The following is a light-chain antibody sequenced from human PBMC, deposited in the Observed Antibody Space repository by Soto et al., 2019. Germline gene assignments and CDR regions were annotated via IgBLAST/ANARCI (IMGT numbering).Light chain of an antibody. V-gene: IGKV1-5*01. CDR3: QQYNSYSVT. Sequence: DIQMTQSPSTLSASVGDRVTITCRASQSISSWLAWYQQKPGKAPKLLIYDASSLESGVPSRFSGSGSGTEFTLTISSLQPDEFATYYFQQYNSYSVTFVQGTKLEIK. CDR1: QSISSW. J-gene: IGKJ2*01. CDR2: DAS.